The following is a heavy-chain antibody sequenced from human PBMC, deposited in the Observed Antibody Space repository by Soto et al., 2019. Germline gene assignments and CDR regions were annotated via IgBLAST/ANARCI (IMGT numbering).Heavy chain of an antibody. CDR3: ARDSRVTTYSRDYYYYYGMDV. J-gene: IGHJ6*02. V-gene: IGHV3-30-3*01. CDR1: GFTFSSYA. D-gene: IGHD4-17*01. CDR2: ISYDGSNK. Sequence: GGSLILSCASSGFTFSSYAMHLVRQAPGKGLEWVAVISYDGSNKYYADSVKGRFTISRDNSKNTLYLQMNSLRAEDTAVYYCARDSRVTTYSRDYYYYYGMDVWGQGTTVTVSS.